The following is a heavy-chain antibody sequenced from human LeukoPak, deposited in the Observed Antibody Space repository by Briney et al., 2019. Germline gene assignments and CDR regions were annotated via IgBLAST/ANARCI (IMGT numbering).Heavy chain of an antibody. CDR3: ARGVDGSGSYYISYFDY. Sequence: SETLSLTCTVSGGPISSYYWSWIRQPAGKGLEWIGRIYTSGSTNYNPSLKSRVTMSVDTSKNQFSLKLSSVTAADTAVYYCARGVDGSGSYYISYFDYWGQGTLVTVSS. D-gene: IGHD3-10*01. CDR2: IYTSGST. CDR1: GGPISSYY. V-gene: IGHV4-4*07. J-gene: IGHJ4*02.